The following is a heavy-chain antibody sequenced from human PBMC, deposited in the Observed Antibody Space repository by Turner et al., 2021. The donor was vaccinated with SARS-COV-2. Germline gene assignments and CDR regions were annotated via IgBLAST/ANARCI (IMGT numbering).Heavy chain of an antibody. Sequence: QVQLVESGGGVVQPGRSLRLSCAASVFTFSSYGMHWVRQAPGKGLEWVAVIWYDGSNKYYADSVKGRFTISRDNSKNTLYLQMNSLRAEDTAVYYCARDKGEGSSGWLIPSGSYYFDYWGQGTLVTVSS. V-gene: IGHV3-33*01. CDR3: ARDKGEGSSGWLIPSGSYYFDY. J-gene: IGHJ4*02. CDR2: IWYDGSNK. CDR1: VFTFSSYG. D-gene: IGHD6-19*01.